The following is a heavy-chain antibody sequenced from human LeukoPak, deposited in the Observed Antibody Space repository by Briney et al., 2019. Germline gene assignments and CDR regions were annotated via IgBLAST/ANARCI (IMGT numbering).Heavy chain of an antibody. V-gene: IGHV4-59*12. D-gene: IGHD3-22*01. CDR2: IYYSGST. CDR1: GGSISSYY. J-gene: IGHJ3*02. CDR3: ARDLAYDSSAYDAFDI. Sequence: SETLSLTCTVSGGSISSYYWSWIRQPPGKGLEWIGYIYYSGSTNYNPSLKSRVTISVDTSKNQFSLKLSSVTAADTAVFYCARDLAYDSSAYDAFDIWGQGTMVTVSS.